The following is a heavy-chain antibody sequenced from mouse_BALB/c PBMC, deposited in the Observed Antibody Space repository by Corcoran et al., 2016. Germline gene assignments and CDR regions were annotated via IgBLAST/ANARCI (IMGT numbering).Heavy chain of an antibody. J-gene: IGHJ2*01. D-gene: IGHD4-1*01. CDR3: ARSDAGTCLDY. CDR1: GYSFTGYY. Sequence: EVRLQQSGPELVKPGAAVKISCKASGYSFTGYYMHWVQQSHVKSLEWIGRINPYTGATSYNQNFKDKASLNVDKSSSTAYMELHSLTSEDSAVYYGARSDAGTCLDYGGQGTTLTVSS. CDR2: INPYTGAT. V-gene: IGHV1-26*01.